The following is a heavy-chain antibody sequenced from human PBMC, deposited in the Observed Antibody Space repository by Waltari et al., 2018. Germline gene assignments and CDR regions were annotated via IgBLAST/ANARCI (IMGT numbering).Heavy chain of an antibody. CDR2: IGTAGDT. V-gene: IGHV3-13*01. CDR1: GFTFRSYD. Sequence: EVQLVESGGGLVQPGGSLRLSCAAFGFTFRSYDMHWVRHATGKGLEWVSAIGTAGDTYYPGSVKGRFTISRENAKNSLYLQMNSLRAGDTAVYYCARGVRGSGSYPDAFDIWGQGTMVTVSS. J-gene: IGHJ3*02. CDR3: ARGVRGSGSYPDAFDI. D-gene: IGHD3-10*01.